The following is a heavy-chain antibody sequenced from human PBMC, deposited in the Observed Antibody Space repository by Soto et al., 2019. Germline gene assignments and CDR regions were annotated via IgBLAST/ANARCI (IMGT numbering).Heavy chain of an antibody. Sequence: QVQLVQSGDEVKKPGASVKVSCKASGYIFVDYGIAWVRQAPGQGLEWMGWVSPYTGNTHSATKVQGRLTMTTDTSTSTAYMDLGSLTSDDTAVYYCVMVDNYVTPTPQDVWGQGTTVTVSS. J-gene: IGHJ6*02. V-gene: IGHV1-18*01. D-gene: IGHD3-16*01. CDR1: GYIFVDYG. CDR3: VMVDNYVTPTPQDV. CDR2: VSPYTGNT.